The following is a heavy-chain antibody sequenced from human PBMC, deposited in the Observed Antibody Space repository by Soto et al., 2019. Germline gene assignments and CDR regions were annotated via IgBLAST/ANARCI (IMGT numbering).Heavy chain of an antibody. D-gene: IGHD2-2*01. CDR2: IYWDDDE. V-gene: IGHV2-5*02. J-gene: IGHJ4*02. CDR1: GFSLSTTAEG. CDR3: EHGSCSSADCYPNPYLDY. Sequence: QITLKESGPTLVKPTQTLTLTCTFSGFSLSTTAEGVGWIRQPPGKALEWLALIYWDDDERYSPSLKSRLTITKDTSKNQVVLTMTHVDPVDTATYYCEHGSCSSADCYPNPYLDYWAQGILVTDSS.